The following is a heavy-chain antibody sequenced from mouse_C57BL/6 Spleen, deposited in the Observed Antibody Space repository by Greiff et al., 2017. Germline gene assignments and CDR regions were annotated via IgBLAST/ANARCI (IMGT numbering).Heavy chain of an antibody. CDR3: AGGGLLPLDYFDY. CDR1: GYSITSGYY. J-gene: IGHJ2*01. CDR2: ISYDGSN. V-gene: IGHV3-6*01. Sequence: ESGPGLVKPSQSLSLTCSVTGYSITSGYYWNWIRQFPGNKLEWMGYISYDGSNNYNPSLKNRISITRDTSTNQFFLKLDSVTTGNTTTDYCAGGGLLPLDYFDYWGQGTTLTVSS. D-gene: IGHD2-3*01.